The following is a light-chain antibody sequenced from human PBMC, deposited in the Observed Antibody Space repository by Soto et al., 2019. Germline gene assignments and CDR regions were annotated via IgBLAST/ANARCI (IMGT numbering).Light chain of an antibody. CDR2: EVS. Sequence: QSALTQPASVSGSPGQSITISCTGTSSDVGGYNYVSWYQQHPGKAPKLMISEVSNRPSGVSNRFSGSKSGNTASLTISGLQAEDEADYYCSSYTSSSTHVVFGTGTKLTVL. V-gene: IGLV2-14*01. CDR3: SSYTSSSTHVV. J-gene: IGLJ1*01. CDR1: SSDVGGYNY.